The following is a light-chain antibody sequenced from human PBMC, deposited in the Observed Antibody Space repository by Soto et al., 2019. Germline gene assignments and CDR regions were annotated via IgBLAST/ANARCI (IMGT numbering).Light chain of an antibody. J-gene: IGLJ1*01. V-gene: IGLV1-40*01. CDR3: KPYDSSSYV. CDR2: GNS. Sequence: QSVLTQPPSVSGAPGQRVTISCTGSSSNIGAGYDVHWYQQLPGTAPKLLIYGNSNRPSGVPDRFSGSKSGTSASLALTGLQAEDEAVYYGKPYDSSSYVFGIGTKVTVL. CDR1: SSNIGAGYD.